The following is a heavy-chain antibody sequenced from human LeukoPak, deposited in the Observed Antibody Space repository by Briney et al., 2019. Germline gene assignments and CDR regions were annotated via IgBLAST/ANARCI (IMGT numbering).Heavy chain of an antibody. CDR3: TRMYGGSFPNAFDI. Sequence: TASETLSLTCTVSGYSIGSGYYWGWIRQPPGKGLEWIGNIYHTGSTYYNPSLKSRLTISVDTSNNQFSLKLSSVTAADTAVYYCTRMYGGSFPNAFDIWGHGTMVTVSS. D-gene: IGHD4-23*01. J-gene: IGHJ3*02. CDR2: IYHTGST. V-gene: IGHV4-38-2*02. CDR1: GYSIGSGYY.